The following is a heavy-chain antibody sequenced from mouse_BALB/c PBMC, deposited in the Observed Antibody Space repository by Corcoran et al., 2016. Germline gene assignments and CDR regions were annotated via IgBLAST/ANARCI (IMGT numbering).Heavy chain of an antibody. Sequence: EVLLQQSGPELVKPGASVKIPCKASGYTFTDYNMDWVKQSHGKSLEWIGDINPRSGGLIYNQTFKGKATLTVDKSSSTVYMELRSLTSEDTAVYYCARWGITTFDYWGQGTTVTVSS. D-gene: IGHD1-1*01. CDR3: ARWGITTFDY. CDR1: GYTFTDYN. J-gene: IGHJ2*01. CDR2: INPRSGGL. V-gene: IGHV1-18*01.